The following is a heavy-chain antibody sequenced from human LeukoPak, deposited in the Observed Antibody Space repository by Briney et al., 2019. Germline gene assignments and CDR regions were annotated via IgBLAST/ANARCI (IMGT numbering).Heavy chain of an antibody. J-gene: IGHJ3*02. D-gene: IGHD2-15*01. CDR1: GFTFDDYA. CDR2: IKQDGSEK. Sequence: GGSLRLSCAASGFTFDDYAMHWVRQAPGKGLEWVANIKQDGSEKYYVDSVKGRFTISRDNAKNSLYLQMNSLRAEDTAVYYCARDKGDCSGGSCYDAFDIWGQGTMVTVSS. V-gene: IGHV3-7*01. CDR3: ARDKGDCSGGSCYDAFDI.